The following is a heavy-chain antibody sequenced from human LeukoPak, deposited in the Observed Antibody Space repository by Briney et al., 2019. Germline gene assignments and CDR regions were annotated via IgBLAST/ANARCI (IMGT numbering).Heavy chain of an antibody. J-gene: IGHJ3*02. V-gene: IGHV4-59*08. CDR2: IYYSGST. Sequence: NPSETLPLTCTVSGGSISSYYWSWIRQPPGKGLEWIGYIYYSGSTNYNPSLKSRVTISVDTSKNQFSLKLSSVTAADTAVYYCARLVPGGAFDIWGQGTMVTVSS. D-gene: IGHD3-16*01. CDR1: GGSISSYY. CDR3: ARLVPGGAFDI.